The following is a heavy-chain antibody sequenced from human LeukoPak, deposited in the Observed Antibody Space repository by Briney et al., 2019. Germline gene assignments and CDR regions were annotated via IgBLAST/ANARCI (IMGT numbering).Heavy chain of an antibody. CDR2: IIPIFGTA. V-gene: IGHV1-69*13. CDR1: GGTFSSYA. Sequence: SVKVSCKASGGTFSSYAISWVRQAPGQGLEWMGGIIPIFGTANYAQKFQGRVTITADESTSTAYMELSSLRSEDTAVYYCARRQNTVTDYYYYGMDVWGQGTTVTVSS. D-gene: IGHD4-17*01. J-gene: IGHJ6*02. CDR3: ARRQNTVTDYYYYGMDV.